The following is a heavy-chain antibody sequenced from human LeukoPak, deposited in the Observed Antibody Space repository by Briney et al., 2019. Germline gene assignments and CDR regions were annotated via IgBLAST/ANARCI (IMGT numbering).Heavy chain of an antibody. CDR3: ARGGAHEWFDP. D-gene: IGHD3-16*01. V-gene: IGHV4-61*02. CDR2: IYTSGST. Sequence: SETLSLTCTVSGGSISSGSYYWSWIRQPAGKGLEWIGRIYTSGSTNYNPSLKSRVTISVDTSKNQFSLKLSSVTAADTAVYYCARGGAHEWFDPWGQGTLVTVSS. J-gene: IGHJ5*02. CDR1: GGSISSGSYY.